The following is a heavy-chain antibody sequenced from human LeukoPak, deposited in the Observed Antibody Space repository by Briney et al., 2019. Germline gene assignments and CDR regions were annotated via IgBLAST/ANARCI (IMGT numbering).Heavy chain of an antibody. CDR1: GGSISSSSYY. J-gene: IGHJ4*02. CDR2: IYYSGST. V-gene: IGHV4-39*01. Sequence: SETLSLTCTVSGGSISSSSYYWDWIRQPPGKGLEWIGSIYYSGSTYYNPSLKSRVTISVDTSKNQFSLKLSSVTAADTAVYYCARTSRHYDILTGETYYFDYWGQGTLVTVSS. D-gene: IGHD3-9*01. CDR3: ARTSRHYDILTGETYYFDY.